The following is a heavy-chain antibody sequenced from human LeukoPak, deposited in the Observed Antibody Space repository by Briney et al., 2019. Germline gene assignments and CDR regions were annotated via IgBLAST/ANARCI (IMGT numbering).Heavy chain of an antibody. V-gene: IGHV4-4*07. CDR3: ARENTRSYREFDY. J-gene: IGHJ4*02. CDR1: GGSISSYY. Sequence: NASETLSLTCTVSGGSISSYYWGWIRQPAGKGLEWIGRIYSGGSTNYNPSLKSRVTMSVDSSNNQFSLKLSSVTAADTAVFYCARENTRSYREFDYWGQGTLVTVSS. CDR2: IYSGGST. D-gene: IGHD1-26*01.